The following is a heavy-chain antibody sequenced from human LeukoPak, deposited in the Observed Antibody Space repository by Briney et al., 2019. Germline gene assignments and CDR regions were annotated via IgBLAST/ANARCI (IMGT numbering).Heavy chain of an antibody. CDR1: GYTLTELS. J-gene: IGHJ3*02. V-gene: IGHV1-24*01. D-gene: IGHD2-21*02. Sequence: ASVKVSCKVSGYTLTELSMHWVRQAPGKGLEWMGGFDPEDGETVYAQNLQGRVTLTTDSSTNTAFMELRSLRSDDTALYYCAKDHLPMATGIRDGFDSWGQGTMVTVSS. CDR2: FDPEDGET. CDR3: AKDHLPMATGIRDGFDS.